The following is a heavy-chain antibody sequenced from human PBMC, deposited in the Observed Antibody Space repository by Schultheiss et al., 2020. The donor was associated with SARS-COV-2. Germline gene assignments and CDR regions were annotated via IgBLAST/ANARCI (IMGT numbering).Heavy chain of an antibody. Sequence: SGPTLVKPTQTLTLTCTFSGFSLSTSGMRVSWIRQPPGKALEWLAHIFSNDEKSYSTSLKSRLTISKDTSKSQVVLTMTNMDPVDTATYYCARMEGGSYLIDYWGQGTLVTVSS. CDR2: IFSNDEK. V-gene: IGHV2-26*01. CDR3: ARMEGGSYLIDY. CDR1: GFSLSTSGMR. D-gene: IGHD1-26*01. J-gene: IGHJ4*02.